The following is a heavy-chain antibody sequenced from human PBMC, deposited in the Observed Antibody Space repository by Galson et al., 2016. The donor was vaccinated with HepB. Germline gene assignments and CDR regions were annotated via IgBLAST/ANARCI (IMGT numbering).Heavy chain of an antibody. J-gene: IGHJ4*02. Sequence: SLRLSCAASGFTFSAYSMSWVRQAPGKGLEWIASISSASNYIYYAASVKGRFTVSRNNAWNSLSLQMHSLRAEDTAVYYCARDVRVWGNFRFDSWGRGTLVSVSA. CDR3: ARDVRVWGNFRFDS. V-gene: IGHV3-21*01. D-gene: IGHD3-16*02. CDR2: ISSASNYI. CDR1: GFTFSAYS.